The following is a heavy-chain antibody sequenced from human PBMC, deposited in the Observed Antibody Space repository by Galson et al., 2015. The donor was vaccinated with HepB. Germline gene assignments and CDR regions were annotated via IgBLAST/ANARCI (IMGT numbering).Heavy chain of an antibody. CDR1: GVTIPSYS. Sequence: SLRLSCAASGVTIPSYSMNWVRKAPGKGLEWLAFIRSGSSTEYYAASAKGRFTISRDNSKNILYLHMNSLRGEETAVYYCARKPALFDYFNIYVWGHGTTVTVSS. J-gene: IGHJ6*02. D-gene: IGHD2/OR15-2a*01. CDR2: IRSGSSTE. CDR3: ARKPALFDYFNIYV. V-gene: IGHV3-48*01.